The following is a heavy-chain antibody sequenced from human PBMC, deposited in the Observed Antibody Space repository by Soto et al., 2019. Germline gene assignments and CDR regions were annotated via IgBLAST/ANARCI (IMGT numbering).Heavy chain of an antibody. J-gene: IGHJ4*02. V-gene: IGHV3-11*05. CDR3: ARGRGADADYFDF. CDR2: SSSSTSHT. Sequence: QVQLVESGGGLVKPGGSLRLSCAVSGFTFSDYYMTWIRQAPGKGLEWVSYSSSSTSHTNYADSVKGRFTIYRDNAKNLLFLQVNSLRAEDTAVYYCARGRGADADYFDFGGQRTLVTVSS. CDR1: GFTFSDYY. D-gene: IGHD1-26*01.